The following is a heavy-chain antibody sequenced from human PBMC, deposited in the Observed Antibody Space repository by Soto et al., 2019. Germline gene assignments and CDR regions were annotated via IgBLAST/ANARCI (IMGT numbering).Heavy chain of an antibody. V-gene: IGHV4-34*01. Sequence: PSETLSLTCAVYGGSFSGYYRSWIRQPPGKGLEWIGEINHSGSTNYNPSLKSRVTISVDTSKNQFSLKLSSVTAADTAFYYCARLKRREGSGGTYDYWGQGTLVTVSS. CDR3: ARLKRREGSGGTYDY. D-gene: IGHD3-10*01. CDR2: INHSGST. CDR1: GGSFSGYY. J-gene: IGHJ4*02.